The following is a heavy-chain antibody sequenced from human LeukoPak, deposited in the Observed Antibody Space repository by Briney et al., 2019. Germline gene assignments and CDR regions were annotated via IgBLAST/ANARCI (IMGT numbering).Heavy chain of an antibody. D-gene: IGHD6-13*01. Sequence: GGSLRLSCAASGFTFSSYGMHWVRQAPGKGLEWVAVIWYDGSNKYYADSVKGRFTISRDNSKNTLYLQMNSLRAEDTAVYYCAKDSSSWYYFDYWGQGTLVTVSS. J-gene: IGHJ4*02. V-gene: IGHV3-30*02. CDR1: GFTFSSYG. CDR3: AKDSSSWYYFDY. CDR2: IWYDGSNK.